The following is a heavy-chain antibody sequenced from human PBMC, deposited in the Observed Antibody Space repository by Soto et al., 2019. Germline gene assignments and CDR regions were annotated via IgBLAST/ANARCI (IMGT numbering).Heavy chain of an antibody. J-gene: IGHJ6*02. Sequence: QVQLVQSGAEVKKPGSSVKVSCKASGGTFSSYTISWVRQAPGQGLEWMGRIIPILGIANYAQKFQGRVTITADKSTSTAYMELSSLRSEDTAVYYCARYDCSGGSCYSMNYYGMDVWGQGTTVTVSS. V-gene: IGHV1-69*02. CDR3: ARYDCSGGSCYSMNYYGMDV. CDR2: IIPILGIA. D-gene: IGHD2-15*01. CDR1: GGTFSSYT.